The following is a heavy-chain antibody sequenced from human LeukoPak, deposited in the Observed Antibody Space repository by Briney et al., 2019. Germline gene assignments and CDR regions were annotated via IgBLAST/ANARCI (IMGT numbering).Heavy chain of an antibody. J-gene: IGHJ6*02. CDR2: ITPIVDIA. D-gene: IGHD2-15*01. CDR1: GGSFSNYA. CDR3: ASGLGFCSGSDCTDLVKDYYYGMNV. V-gene: IGHV1-69*04. Sequence: ASVKVSCKASGGSFSNYAFSWVRQAPGQGLEWKGRITPIVDIATYIQKFQGRVTITANKFTSTAYMELSSLTSEDTAVYYCASGLGFCSGSDCTDLVKDYYYGMNVWGQGTTVTVSS.